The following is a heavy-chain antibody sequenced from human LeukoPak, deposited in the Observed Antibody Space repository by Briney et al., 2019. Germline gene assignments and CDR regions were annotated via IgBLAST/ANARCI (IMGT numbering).Heavy chain of an antibody. CDR1: GYTLTDEY. D-gene: IGHD1-14*01. V-gene: IGHV1-2*02. CDR3: VRHLTDPTSGDY. J-gene: IGHJ4*02. CDR2: MHPNTGDT. Sequence: ASVKVSCKTSGYTLTDEYIHWVRQAPGHGLECMGWMHPNTGDTVYVQKFQGRVTFTRDTSISTAYMELHRLRSDDTAVYYCVRHLTDPTSGDYWGQGTLATVSS.